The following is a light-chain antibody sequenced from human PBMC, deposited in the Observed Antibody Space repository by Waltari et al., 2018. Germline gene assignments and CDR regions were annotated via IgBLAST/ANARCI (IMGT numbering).Light chain of an antibody. Sequence: DIVLTQSPGTLSLSPGERATLSCRASQSVSSNYLAWYQQKPGQAPSLLIYGVSSRATGFTDMFSASGSGTDFTLIITRLEPEDFAVYYCQQYGSSPLTFGGGTKVEIK. V-gene: IGKV3-20*01. J-gene: IGKJ4*01. CDR2: GVS. CDR1: QSVSSNY. CDR3: QQYGSSPLT.